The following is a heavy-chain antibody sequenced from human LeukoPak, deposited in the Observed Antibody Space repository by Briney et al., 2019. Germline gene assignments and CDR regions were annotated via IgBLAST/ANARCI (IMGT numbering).Heavy chain of an antibody. V-gene: IGHV5-10-1*01. Sequence: GESLKISCKGSGYSFTSYWISWVRPMPGKGLEWMGRIDPSDSYTNYSPSFQGHVTISADKSISTAYLQWSSLKASDTAMYYCARRYCSSTSCYLDWFDPWGQGTLVTVSS. CDR2: IDPSDSYT. CDR1: GYSFTSYW. D-gene: IGHD2-2*01. CDR3: ARRYCSSTSCYLDWFDP. J-gene: IGHJ5*02.